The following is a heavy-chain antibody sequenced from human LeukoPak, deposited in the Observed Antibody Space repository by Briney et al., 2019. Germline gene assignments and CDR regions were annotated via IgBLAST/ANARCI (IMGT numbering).Heavy chain of an antibody. CDR1: GGSISSYY. J-gene: IGHJ3*02. CDR3: ARGLRFSDAFDI. V-gene: IGHV4-34*01. CDR2: INHSGST. Sequence: PSETLSLTCTVSGGSISSYYRSWIRQPPGKGLEWIGEINHSGSTNYNPSLKSRVTISVDTSKNQFSLKLSSVTAADTAVYYCARGLRFSDAFDIWGQGTMVTVSS. D-gene: IGHD3-3*01.